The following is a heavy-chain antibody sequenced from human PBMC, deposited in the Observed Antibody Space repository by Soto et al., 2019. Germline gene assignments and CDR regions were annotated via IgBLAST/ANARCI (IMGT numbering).Heavy chain of an antibody. Sequence: QVQLVQSGAEVKKPGSSVKVSCKASGGTFSSYAISWVRQAPGQGLEWMGGIIPIFGTANYAQKFQGRVTITADKSTSTAHMELSSLRSEDTAVSYCEKHVLRYFDWLFADYYYYGMDVWGQGTTVTVSS. CDR2: IIPIFGTA. CDR3: EKHVLRYFDWLFADYYYYGMDV. V-gene: IGHV1-69*06. CDR1: GGTFSSYA. D-gene: IGHD3-9*01. J-gene: IGHJ6*02.